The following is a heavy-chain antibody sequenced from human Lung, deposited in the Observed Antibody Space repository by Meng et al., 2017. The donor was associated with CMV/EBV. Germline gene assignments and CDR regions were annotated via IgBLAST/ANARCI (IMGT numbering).Heavy chain of an antibody. D-gene: IGHD5-12*01. V-gene: IGHV4-61*01. J-gene: IGHJ4*02. CDR3: ATLIAGYGGRGS. CDR2: TWSGRGT. Sequence: SETLSLTCIVSGGAVSDGNYHWNWVRQPPGKGLEWIGQTWSGRGTYYSPSLESRLTISVDTSKNQFSLHLTSVTAADTAIYYCATLIAGYGGRGSWGQGTXVTVSS. CDR1: GGAVSDGNYH.